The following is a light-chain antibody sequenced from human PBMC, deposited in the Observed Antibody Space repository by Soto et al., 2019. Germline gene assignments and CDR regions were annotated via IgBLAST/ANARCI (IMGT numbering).Light chain of an antibody. Sequence: SYELTQPPSVSVAPGKTARVTCGGNKIGSKSVHWYQHKPGQAPVVVIYYDSERPSGIPERFSGSNSGNTATLTISRVEAGDEADYYCQVWESRGVFGGGTKLTVL. J-gene: IGLJ3*02. CDR1: KIGSKS. CDR3: QVWESRGV. V-gene: IGLV3-21*01. CDR2: YDS.